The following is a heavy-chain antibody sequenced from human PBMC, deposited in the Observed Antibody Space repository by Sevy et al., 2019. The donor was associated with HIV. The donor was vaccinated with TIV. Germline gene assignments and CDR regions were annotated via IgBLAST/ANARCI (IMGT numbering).Heavy chain of an antibody. Sequence: GGSLRLSCAASGFSLTTSDMHWVRQAPGKGLEWVAYVRNDGSNKYYADSVRDRFTISRDSPKNTLYFQMNSLRDEETAIYYCARGRKTTEEWLEELDYYYGLDVWGQGTTVTVSS. CDR1: GFSLTTSD. D-gene: IGHD2-8*01. CDR2: VRNDGSNK. J-gene: IGHJ6*02. CDR3: ARGRKTTEEWLEELDYYYGLDV. V-gene: IGHV3-30*02.